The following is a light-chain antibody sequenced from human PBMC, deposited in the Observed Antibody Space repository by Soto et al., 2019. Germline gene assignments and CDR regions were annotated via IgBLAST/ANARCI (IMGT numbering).Light chain of an antibody. V-gene: IGLV2-14*01. J-gene: IGLJ1*01. CDR3: SLSTRSSSNYV. CDR1: SSDVGGYNY. Sequence: QSALTQPASVSGSPGQSITISCTGTSSDVGGYNYVSWYQQHPGKAPKLMIYEVSNRPSGVSYRFSGSKSGNTASLTISGLLDDEDADYYYSLSTRSSSNYVFGTGTKLTVL. CDR2: EVS.